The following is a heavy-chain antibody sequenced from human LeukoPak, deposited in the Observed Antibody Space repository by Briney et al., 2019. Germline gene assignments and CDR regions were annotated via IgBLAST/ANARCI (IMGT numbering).Heavy chain of an antibody. D-gene: IGHD3-10*01. V-gene: IGHV3-7*01. CDR2: IKQDGSDK. CDR3: ARQYYYGSGTSMDV. CDR1: GFTFSSYW. J-gene: IGHJ6*03. Sequence: GGSLRLSCAASGFTFSSYWISWVRQAPGKGPEWVANIKQDGSDKYYVDSVKGRFTISRDNAKNSLYLQMNSLRAEDTAVYYCARQYYYGSGTSMDVWGKGTTVTVSS.